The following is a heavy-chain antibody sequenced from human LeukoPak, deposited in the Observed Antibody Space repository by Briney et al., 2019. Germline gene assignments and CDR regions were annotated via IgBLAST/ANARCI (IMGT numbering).Heavy chain of an antibody. Sequence: GGSLRLSCTASGFTFSNFGMNWGRQAPGKGLEWVGHIRHKADTYTTEYAASVKGRLTISRDDSKNSLYLQMNSLKTEDTAVYYCARVYGSGRGTFDIWGQGTMVTVSS. V-gene: IGHV3-72*01. CDR2: IRHKADTYTT. D-gene: IGHD3-10*01. J-gene: IGHJ3*02. CDR1: GFTFSNFG. CDR3: ARVYGSGRGTFDI.